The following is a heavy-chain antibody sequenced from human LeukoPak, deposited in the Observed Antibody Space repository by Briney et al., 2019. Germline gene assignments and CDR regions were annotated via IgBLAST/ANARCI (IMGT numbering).Heavy chain of an antibody. CDR1: GFTFSSYS. CDR3: ARDYYYYMDV. V-gene: IGHV3-48*01. Sequence: GGSLRLSCAASGFTFSSYSMNWVRQAPGKGLEWVSYISSSSSKIYYADSVKGRFTISRDNAKNSLYLQMNSLRAEDTAVYYCARDYYYYMDVWGKGTTVTISS. CDR2: ISSSSSKI. J-gene: IGHJ6*03.